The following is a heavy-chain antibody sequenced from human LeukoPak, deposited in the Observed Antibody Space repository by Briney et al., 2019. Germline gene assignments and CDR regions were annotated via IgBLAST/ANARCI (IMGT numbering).Heavy chain of an antibody. V-gene: IGHV6-1*01. J-gene: IGHJ4*02. CDR3: ARKGLDGSGNWAFDY. CDR1: GDTVSSNSAA. D-gene: IGHD3-10*01. CDR2: PYYRSKWYN. Sequence: SQTLSLTCAISGDTVSSNSAAWNWIRQSPSRDLEWLGRPYYRSKWYNGYAVAVKSRITINPDTSKNQFSLQLNSVTPEDTAVYYCARKGLDGSGNWAFDYWGQGTLVTVSS.